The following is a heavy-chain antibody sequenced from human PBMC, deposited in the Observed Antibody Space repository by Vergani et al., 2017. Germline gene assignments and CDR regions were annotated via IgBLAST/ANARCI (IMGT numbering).Heavy chain of an antibody. CDR2: INHSGST. CDR1: GGSFSGYY. D-gene: IGHD6-19*01. J-gene: IGHJ1*01. V-gene: IGHV4-34*01. CDR3: AGPQYSSCWYPHLQH. Sequence: QVQLQQWGAGLLKPSETLSLTCAVYGGSFSGYYWSWIRQPPGKGLEWIGEINHSGSTNYNPSLKSRVTISVDTSKNQFSLKLSSVTAADTAVFYCAGPQYSSCWYPHLQHWGQGTLVTVSS.